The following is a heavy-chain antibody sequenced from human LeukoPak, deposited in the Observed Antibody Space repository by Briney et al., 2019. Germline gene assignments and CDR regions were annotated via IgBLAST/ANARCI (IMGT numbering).Heavy chain of an antibody. CDR3: ARDSNSYGSGATIDY. V-gene: IGHV3-33*08. Sequence: GGSLRLSCIASGFSISNYWMTWVRQAPGKGLEWLTDIWYDGSNKYYADSVKGRFTISRDNSKNTLYLQMSSLRAEDTAVYYCARDSNSYGSGATIDYWGQGTLVTVSS. D-gene: IGHD3-10*01. CDR1: GFSISNYW. CDR2: IWYDGSNK. J-gene: IGHJ4*02.